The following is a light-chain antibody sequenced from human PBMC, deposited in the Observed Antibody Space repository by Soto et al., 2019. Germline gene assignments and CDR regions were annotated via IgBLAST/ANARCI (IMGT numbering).Light chain of an antibody. J-gene: IGLJ3*02. CDR1: RTDIGGYNY. V-gene: IGLV2-14*01. CDR2: EVT. Sequence: QSVLTQPASVSGSLGQSITISCTGTRTDIGGYNYVSWYQQYPGKAPKLVICEVTSRPSGVSNRFSGSKSGNTASLTISGLQAEDEADYYCSSHTSSNSWVFGGGTKVTVL. CDR3: SSHTSSNSWV.